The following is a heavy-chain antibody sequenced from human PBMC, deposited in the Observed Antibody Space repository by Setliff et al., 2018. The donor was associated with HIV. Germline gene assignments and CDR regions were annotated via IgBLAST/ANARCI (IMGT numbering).Heavy chain of an antibody. V-gene: IGHV3-11*04. CDR1: GFNFSDDY. CDR3: ARDPHIAVAGIDY. CDR2: ITTFSGAI. Sequence: PGGSLRLSCVVSGFNFSDDYMSWIRQAPGKGLEWVSYITTFSGAIWYADSVKGRFTISRDNSKNTLYLQMNSLRAEDTAVYYCARDPHIAVAGIDYWGQGTLVTVSS. J-gene: IGHJ4*02. D-gene: IGHD6-19*01.